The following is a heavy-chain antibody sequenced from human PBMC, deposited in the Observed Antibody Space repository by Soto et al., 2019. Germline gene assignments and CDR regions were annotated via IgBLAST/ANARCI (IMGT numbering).Heavy chain of an antibody. J-gene: IGHJ6*02. D-gene: IGHD5-18*01. Sequence: SVKVSCTASGGTFSIYAMNWVRQAPGQGLEWMGGIIPMFGTADYAQKFQARVTITADESTSTAYMELSSLTSEDTAVYYCARPVLMDTGVRYYYGMDVWGQGTRVTVSS. CDR3: ARPVLMDTGVRYYYGMDV. V-gene: IGHV1-69*13. CDR2: IIPMFGTA. CDR1: GGTFSIYA.